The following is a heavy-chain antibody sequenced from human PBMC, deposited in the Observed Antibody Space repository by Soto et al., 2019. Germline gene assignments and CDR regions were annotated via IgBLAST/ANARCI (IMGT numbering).Heavy chain of an antibody. CDR3: AIGSSRWDY. J-gene: IGHJ4*02. Sequence: QVQLQESGPGLVKPSETLSLTCTVSGGSISSFYWSWIRQPAGKGLEWIGRIYSGGRNNYNPSLTSRGTMPVFTSKTRFSLRLSSVNVAGTVMYYCAIGSSRWDYWGQGTLVTVSS. CDR1: GGSISSFY. D-gene: IGHD6-13*01. CDR2: IYSGGRN. V-gene: IGHV4-4*07.